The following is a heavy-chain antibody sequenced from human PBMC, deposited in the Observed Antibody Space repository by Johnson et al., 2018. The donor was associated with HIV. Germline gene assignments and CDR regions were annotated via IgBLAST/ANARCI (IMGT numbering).Heavy chain of an antibody. CDR1: GFTFSSYA. J-gene: IGHJ3*02. CDR3: ATFGGGSFHAFDI. V-gene: IGHV3-30*04. CDR2: ISYDGRNK. D-gene: IGHD1-26*01. Sequence: QVQLVESGGGLVQPGGSLRLSCAASGFTFSSYAMHWVRQAPGKGLEWVAVISYDGRNKYYADSVKGRFTISRDNAKNSLYLQMNSLRAEDTAVYYCATFGGGSFHAFDIWGQGTMVTVSS.